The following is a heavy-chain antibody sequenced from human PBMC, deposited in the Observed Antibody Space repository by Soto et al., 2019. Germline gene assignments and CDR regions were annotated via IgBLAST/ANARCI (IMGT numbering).Heavy chain of an antibody. CDR3: ATGRGGYATPY. D-gene: IGHD5-12*01. V-gene: IGHV4-59*02. CDR1: GASVTTSY. J-gene: IGHJ4*02. CDR2: MYYGGNT. Sequence: QVQLEESGPGLVKPSETLSLACSASGASVTTSYWNWIRQPPGKTLEWIGHMYYGGNTDYNPSLKGRVSFSVDTSKNQFSLNLTSLTAADTAVYYCATGRGGYATPYWGQGILVVVSS.